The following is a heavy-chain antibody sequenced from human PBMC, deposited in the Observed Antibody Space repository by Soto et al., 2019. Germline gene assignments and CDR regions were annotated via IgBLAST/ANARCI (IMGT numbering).Heavy chain of an antibody. J-gene: IGHJ5*02. CDR2: ISSSSSTI. D-gene: IGHD2-15*01. Sequence: GESLKISCAASGFTFSSYSMNWVRQAPGKGLEWVSYISSSSSTIYYADSVKGRFTISRDNAENSLYLQMNSLRAEDTAVYYCARDRRVVGYVSGGRCYKPNWLDPWGQGTLVTVPS. CDR3: ARDRRVVGYVSGGRCYKPNWLDP. CDR1: GFTFSSYS. V-gene: IGHV3-48*01.